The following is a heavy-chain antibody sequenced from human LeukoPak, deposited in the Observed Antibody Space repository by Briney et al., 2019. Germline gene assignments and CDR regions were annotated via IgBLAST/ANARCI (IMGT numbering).Heavy chain of an antibody. D-gene: IGHD6-19*01. V-gene: IGHV3-33*01. J-gene: IGHJ3*02. CDR3: ARESGYSSGWYLPMPQTGALDI. CDR2: IWYDGSNK. CDR1: GFIFSSYG. Sequence: GGSLRLSCAASGFIFSSYGMHWVRQAPGKGLEWVAVIWYDGSNKYYADSVKGRFTISRDNSKNTLYLQMNSLRAEDTAVCYCARESGYSSGWYLPMPQTGALDIWGQGTMVTVSS.